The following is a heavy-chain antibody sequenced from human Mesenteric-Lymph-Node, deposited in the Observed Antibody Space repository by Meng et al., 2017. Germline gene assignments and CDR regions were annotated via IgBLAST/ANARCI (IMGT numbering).Heavy chain of an antibody. CDR1: VGSISSGAYY. CDR3: ATWIQLGAFDY. CDR2: IYYTGST. Sequence: QVQLQESGPGPVKPLQTLFPTCTVSVGSISSGAYYWTWIRQHPGKGLEWIGYIYYTGSTYYNPSLKSRVTISGDTSKNQFSLKLSSVTAADTAVYYCATWIQLGAFDYWGQGTLVTVSS. V-gene: IGHV4-31*03. D-gene: IGHD1-1*01. J-gene: IGHJ4*02.